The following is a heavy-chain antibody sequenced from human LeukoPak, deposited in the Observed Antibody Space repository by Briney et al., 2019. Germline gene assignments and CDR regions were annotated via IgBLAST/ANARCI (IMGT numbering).Heavy chain of an antibody. CDR1: GFTFSGYW. CDR3: ARDLRSPSDTNIAIDY. CDR2: INSDGSST. J-gene: IGHJ4*02. Sequence: PGGSLRLSCAASGFTFSGYWMHWVRQTPGEGLVWVSRINSDGSSTVSADSVKGRFTISRDNAMNTLYMQMNSLRAEDTAVYYCARDLRSPSDTNIAIDYWGQGTLVTVSS. V-gene: IGHV3-74*01.